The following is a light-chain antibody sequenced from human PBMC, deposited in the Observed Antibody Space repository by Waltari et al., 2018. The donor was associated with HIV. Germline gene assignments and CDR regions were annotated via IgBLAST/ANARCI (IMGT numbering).Light chain of an antibody. Sequence: DILLTQSPDSLSVSVGERATLNCKSSRNLCSSANNKSYLAWYQQKAGQRPKLLIYGDATRESGVPDRFSGSGSGTDFTLTISSRQAEDVAVYYCQQYFSPPPLTFGGGTKVEIK. CDR1: RNLCSSANNKSY. J-gene: IGKJ4*01. CDR2: GDA. V-gene: IGKV4-1*01. CDR3: QQYFSPPPLT.